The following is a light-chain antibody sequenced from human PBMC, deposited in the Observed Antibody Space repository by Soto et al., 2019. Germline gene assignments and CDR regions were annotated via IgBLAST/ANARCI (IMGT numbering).Light chain of an antibody. Sequence: QSALTQPASVSGSPGQSITISCTGTSSDVGSYNLVSWYQQHPGKAPKLMIDGGSKRPSGVSNRFSGSKAGNTASLTISGYQGEDEADYSRCSHAGTRVFGGGTKLTVL. V-gene: IGLV2-23*01. CDR1: SSDVGSYNL. CDR2: GGS. CDR3: CSHAGTRV. J-gene: IGLJ3*02.